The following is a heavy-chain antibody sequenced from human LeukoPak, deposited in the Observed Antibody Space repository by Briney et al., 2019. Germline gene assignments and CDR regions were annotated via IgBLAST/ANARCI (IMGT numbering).Heavy chain of an antibody. CDR1: GFTFSSYA. V-gene: IGHV3-21*01. Sequence: PGGSLRLSCAASGFTFSSYAMSWVRQAPGKGLEWVSSISSSSSYIYYADSVKGRFTISRDNAKNSLYLQMNSLRAEDTAVYYCARVGAEIAAAGTPNYGMDVWGQGTTVTVSS. J-gene: IGHJ6*02. CDR3: ARVGAEIAAAGTPNYGMDV. D-gene: IGHD6-13*01. CDR2: ISSSSSYI.